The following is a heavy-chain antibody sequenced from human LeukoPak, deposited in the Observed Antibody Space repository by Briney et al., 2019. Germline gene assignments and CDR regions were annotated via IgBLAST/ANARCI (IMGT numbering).Heavy chain of an antibody. J-gene: IGHJ4*02. CDR1: GYTFTSYY. CDR2: INPNSGGT. D-gene: IGHD1-26*01. V-gene: IGHV1-2*06. CDR3: ARVTVGATNDYPSDY. Sequence: ASVKVSCKASGYTFTSYYMHWVRQAPGQGLEWMGRINPNSGGTNNAQKFQGRITMTRDTSISTAYMELSRLRSDDTAVYYCARVTVGATNDYPSDYWGQGTLVTVSS.